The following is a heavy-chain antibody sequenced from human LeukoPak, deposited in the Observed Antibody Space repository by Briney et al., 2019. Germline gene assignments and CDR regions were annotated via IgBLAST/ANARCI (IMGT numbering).Heavy chain of an antibody. CDR2: ISYDGSNK. CDR3: AKDIASYSSDYFDY. CDR1: GFTFSSYG. V-gene: IGHV3-30*18. D-gene: IGHD6-19*01. Sequence: PGGSPRLSCAASGFTFSSYGMHWVRQAPGKGLEWVAVISYDGSNKYYADSVKGRFTISRDNSKNTLYLQMNSLRAEDTAVYYFAKDIASYSSDYFDYWGQGTLVTVSS. J-gene: IGHJ4*02.